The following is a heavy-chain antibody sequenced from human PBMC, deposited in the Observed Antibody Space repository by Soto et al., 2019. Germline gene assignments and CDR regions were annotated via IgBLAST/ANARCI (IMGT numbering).Heavy chain of an antibody. CDR3: ARVPGRSGYSYVPPWFDP. Sequence: XSVKVCCKASGYSFTSYGIIWVRQAPGQGLEWMGWISAYNGNTNYAQKLQGRVTMTTDTSTSTAYMELRSLRSDDTAVYYCARVPGRSGYSYVPPWFDPWGQGTLVTVSS. D-gene: IGHD5-18*01. V-gene: IGHV1-18*04. J-gene: IGHJ5*02. CDR1: GYSFTSYG. CDR2: ISAYNGNT.